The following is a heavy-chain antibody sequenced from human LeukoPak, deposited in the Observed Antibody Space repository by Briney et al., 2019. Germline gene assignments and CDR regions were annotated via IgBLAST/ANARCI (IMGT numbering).Heavy chain of an antibody. CDR1: GGSISSGGYS. D-gene: IGHD3-16*01. Sequence: PSETLSLTCAVSGGSISSGGYSWSWIRQPPGKGLEWIGYIYHSGSTYYNPSLKSRVTISLDKSKNQFSLKLSSVTAADTAVYYCARSWGTPGGDFDYWGQGTLVTVSS. CDR2: IYHSGST. CDR3: ARSWGTPGGDFDY. V-gene: IGHV4-30-2*01. J-gene: IGHJ4*02.